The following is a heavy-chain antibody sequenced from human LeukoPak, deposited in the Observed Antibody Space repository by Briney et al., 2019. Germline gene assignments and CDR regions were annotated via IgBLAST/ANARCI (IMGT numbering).Heavy chain of an antibody. V-gene: IGHV3-33*01. CDR1: GFTFSSYG. CDR2: IWYDGSRT. Sequence: GGPLRLSCAASGFTFSSYGMHWVRQAPGRGLEWVAIIWYDGSRTYYADSVKGRFTISRDSSKNTLYLQMNSLRAGDTAVYYCARLGSSWSIDYWGQGTLVTVSS. CDR3: ARLGSSWSIDY. J-gene: IGHJ4*02. D-gene: IGHD6-13*01.